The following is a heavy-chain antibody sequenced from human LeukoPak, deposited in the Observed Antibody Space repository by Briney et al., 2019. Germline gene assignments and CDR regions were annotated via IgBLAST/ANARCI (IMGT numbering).Heavy chain of an antibody. V-gene: IGHV3-30*02. CDR2: IRYDGSNK. Sequence: PGGSLGLSCEASGFTFSSYGMHWVRQAPGKGLEWVAFIRYDGSNKYYADSVKGRFTISRDNSKNTLYLQMNSLRAEDTAVYYXXXXXXXXWFGEPLYYMDVWGKGTTVTISS. D-gene: IGHD3-10*01. J-gene: IGHJ6*03. CDR1: GFTFSSYG. CDR3: XXXXXXXWFGEPLYYMDV.